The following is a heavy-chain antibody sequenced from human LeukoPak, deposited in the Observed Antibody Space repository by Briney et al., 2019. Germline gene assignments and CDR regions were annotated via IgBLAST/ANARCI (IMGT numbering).Heavy chain of an antibody. D-gene: IGHD3-16*01. CDR1: GFSFSSHA. V-gene: IGHV3-23*01. CDR3: AKDGHGQLISDY. Sequence: GGSLRLSCEASGFSFSSHAMSWVRQAPGKGLEGVSGVGGSGSDTYYTDSVKGRFTISRDNSKNTLYLQMNSLRAEDRAVYYCAKDGHGQLISDYWGQGTLVTVSS. CDR2: VGGSGSDT. J-gene: IGHJ4*02.